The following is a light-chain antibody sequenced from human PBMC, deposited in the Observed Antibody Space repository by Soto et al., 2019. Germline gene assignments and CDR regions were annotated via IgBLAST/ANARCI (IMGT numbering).Light chain of an antibody. Sequence: DIQMTQSPSTLSASVGDRVTITCRASQSISSWLAWYQQKPGKAPKLLISKASSLESGVPSRFSGSGSGTEFTLTISSLQPDDFATYYCQQYNSHWTFGQGTKVEIK. CDR1: QSISSW. V-gene: IGKV1-5*03. J-gene: IGKJ1*01. CDR3: QQYNSHWT. CDR2: KAS.